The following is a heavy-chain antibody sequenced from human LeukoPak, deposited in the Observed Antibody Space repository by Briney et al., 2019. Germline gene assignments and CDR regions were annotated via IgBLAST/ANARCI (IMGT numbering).Heavy chain of an antibody. V-gene: IGHV3-23*01. CDR2: ISGSGGST. J-gene: IGHJ4*02. Sequence: AGGSLRLSCAASGFTFSSYAMSWVRQAPGKGLEWVSAISGSGGSTYYADSVKGRFTNSRDNSKNTLFLQMSSLRAEDTAVYYCVKGGNSYGSGSYDYFDYWGQGTLVTVSS. CDR1: GFTFSSYA. CDR3: VKGGNSYGSGSYDYFDY. D-gene: IGHD3-10*01.